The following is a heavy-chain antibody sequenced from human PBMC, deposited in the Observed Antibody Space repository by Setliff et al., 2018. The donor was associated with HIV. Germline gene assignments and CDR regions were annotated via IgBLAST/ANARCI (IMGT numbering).Heavy chain of an antibody. CDR1: GFTFSSYG. CDR3: ARDLGGIVVAAFDY. D-gene: IGHD6-19*01. CDR2: IWYDGSNK. V-gene: IGHV3-33*01. Sequence: GGSLRLSCAASGFTFSSYGMHWVRQAPGKGLEWVAVIWYDGSNKYYADSVKGRFTISRDNSKNTLYLQMNSLRDEDTAVYYCARDLGGIVVAAFDYWGQGTLVTVSS. J-gene: IGHJ4*02.